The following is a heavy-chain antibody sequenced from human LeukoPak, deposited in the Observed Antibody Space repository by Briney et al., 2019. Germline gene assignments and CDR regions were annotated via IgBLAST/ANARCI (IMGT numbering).Heavy chain of an antibody. J-gene: IGHJ4*02. CDR1: GGSISSYY. Sequence: SETLSLTCTVSGGSISSYYWSWIRQPPGKGLEWIGYIYYSGSTNYNPSLKSRVTISVDTSKNQFSLKLSSVTAADTAVYYCARGYDFWSGYYLDYWGQGTLVTVSS. CDR3: ARGYDFWSGYYLDY. D-gene: IGHD3-3*01. CDR2: IYYSGST. V-gene: IGHV4-59*12.